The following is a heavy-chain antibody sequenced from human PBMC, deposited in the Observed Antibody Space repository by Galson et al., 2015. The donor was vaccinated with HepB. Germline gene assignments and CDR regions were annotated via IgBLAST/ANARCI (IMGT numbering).Heavy chain of an antibody. J-gene: IGHJ3*02. V-gene: IGHV1-58*02. Sequence: SVKVSCKAFGFTFTSSAMQWVRQARGQRLEWIGWIVVGSGNTNYAQKFQERVTITRDMSTSTAYMELSSLRSEDTAVYYCAATAAAGTDAFDIWGQGTMVTVSS. CDR1: GFTFTSSA. CDR3: AATAAAGTDAFDI. D-gene: IGHD6-13*01. CDR2: IVVGSGNT.